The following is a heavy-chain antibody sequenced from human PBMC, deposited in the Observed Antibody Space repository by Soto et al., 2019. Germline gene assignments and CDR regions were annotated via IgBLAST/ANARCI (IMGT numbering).Heavy chain of an antibody. D-gene: IGHD5-18*01. CDR1: GGSIRNYS. CDR2: IFYSGST. CDR3: AKDSGYNYGYFRWFDP. J-gene: IGHJ5*02. Sequence: SETLSLTCTVSGGSIRNYSWSWIRQPPGRGLEWIGHIFYSGSTNYNPALKSRVTISVDTSKSQFSLKLSSVTAADTAVYYCAKDSGYNYGYFRWFDPWGQGTLVTVS. V-gene: IGHV4-59*01.